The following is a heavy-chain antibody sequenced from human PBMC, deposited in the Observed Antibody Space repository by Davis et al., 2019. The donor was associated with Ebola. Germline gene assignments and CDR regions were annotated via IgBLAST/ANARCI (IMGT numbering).Heavy chain of an antibody. J-gene: IGHJ6*02. D-gene: IGHD2-15*01. CDR2: IYYSGST. Sequence: SETLSLTCTVSGGSISSGGYYWSWIRQHPGKGLEWIGYIYYSGSTYYNPSLKSRVTISVDTSKNQFSLKLSSVTAADTAVYYCARKMVVAAINGVRYYYGMDVWGQGTTVTVSS. CDR1: GGSISSGGYY. V-gene: IGHV4-31*03. CDR3: ARKMVVAAINGVRYYYGMDV.